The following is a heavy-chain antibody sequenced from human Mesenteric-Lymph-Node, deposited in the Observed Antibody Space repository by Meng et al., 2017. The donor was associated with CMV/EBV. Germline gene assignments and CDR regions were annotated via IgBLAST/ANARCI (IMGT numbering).Heavy chain of an antibody. J-gene: IGHJ5*02. CDR3: ARLQYLTQGGGVDP. Sequence: GESLKISCQASGYSFTDYWIGWVRQMPGKGLEWMGVVHPRDFEIRYNSSFQGHVTLSVDKSITPAYVHWSSLKASDSAMYYCARLQYLTQGGGVDPWGQGTLVTVSS. V-gene: IGHV5-51*01. CDR2: VHPRDFEI. D-gene: IGHD3-16*01. CDR1: GYSFTDYW.